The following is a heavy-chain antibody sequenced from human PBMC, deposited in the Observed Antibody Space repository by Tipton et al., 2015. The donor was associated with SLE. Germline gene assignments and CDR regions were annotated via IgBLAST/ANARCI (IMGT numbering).Heavy chain of an antibody. V-gene: IGHV4-59*11. CDR3: ARGGGNRGILDY. CDR1: GGSISSHY. Sequence: TLSLTCTVSGGSISSHYWSWIRQPPGKGLEWIGYVYYSGSTNYNPSLKSRVTISVDTSKNQFSLKLRSVTAADTAVYCCARGGGNRGILDYWGQGTLVTVSS. J-gene: IGHJ4*02. CDR2: VYYSGST. D-gene: IGHD4-23*01.